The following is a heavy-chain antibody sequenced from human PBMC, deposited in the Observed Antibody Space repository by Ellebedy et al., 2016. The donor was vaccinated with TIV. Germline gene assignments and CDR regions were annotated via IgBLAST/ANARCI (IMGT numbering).Heavy chain of an antibody. J-gene: IGHJ4*02. Sequence: GESLKISCAASGFTFSSNAMSWVRQAPGKGLEWVSAISGSGGNTYYENSVKGRFTISRDNSKNTRYLEMNSLRAEDTAVYYCAKEVLVGVTPGVDYWGQGTLVTVSS. V-gene: IGHV3-23*01. CDR2: ISGSGGNT. CDR3: AKEVLVGVTPGVDY. D-gene: IGHD1-26*01. CDR1: GFTFSSNA.